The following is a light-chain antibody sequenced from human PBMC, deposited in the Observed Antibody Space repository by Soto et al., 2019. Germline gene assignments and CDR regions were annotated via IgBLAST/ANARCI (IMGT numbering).Light chain of an antibody. CDR1: QSVSSN. CDR3: QQYNNWLSS. Sequence: EIVMTQSPATLSVSPGERATLSCRASQSVSSNLAWYQQKPGQAPRLLIYGASTRATGIPARFSGSGSGTGLTLTLSSLESEDFAVYYCQQYNNWLSSFGGGTKVDIK. V-gene: IGKV3-15*01. CDR2: GAS. J-gene: IGKJ4*01.